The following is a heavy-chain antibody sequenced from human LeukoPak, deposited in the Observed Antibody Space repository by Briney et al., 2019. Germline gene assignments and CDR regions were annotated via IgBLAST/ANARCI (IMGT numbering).Heavy chain of an antibody. CDR1: GYSFTSYW. D-gene: IGHD2-15*01. J-gene: IGHJ5*02. Sequence: GESLKISCKGSGYSFTSYWIGWVRQMPGKGLEWMGIIYPGDSDTRYSPSFQGQVTISADKSISTAYLQWSSLKASDTAMYYCARYCSGGSCYPEGFDPWGQGTLVTVSS. V-gene: IGHV5-51*01. CDR2: IYPGDSDT. CDR3: ARYCSGGSCYPEGFDP.